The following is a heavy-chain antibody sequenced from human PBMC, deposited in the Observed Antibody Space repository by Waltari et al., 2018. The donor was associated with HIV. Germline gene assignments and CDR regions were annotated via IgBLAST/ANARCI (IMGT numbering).Heavy chain of an antibody. D-gene: IGHD3-22*01. CDR1: GGPISSSSYS. CDR3: ARHSLTYYYDSSGYSVAFDY. V-gene: IGHV4-39*01. J-gene: IGHJ4*02. Sequence: QLQLQESGPGLVKPSETLSLTCTVSGGPISSSSYSWGWIRQPPGKGLEWIGSIYYSGSTYYNPSLKSRVTISVDTSKNQFSLKLSSVTAADTAVYYCARHSLTYYYDSSGYSVAFDYWGQGTLVTVSS. CDR2: IYYSGST.